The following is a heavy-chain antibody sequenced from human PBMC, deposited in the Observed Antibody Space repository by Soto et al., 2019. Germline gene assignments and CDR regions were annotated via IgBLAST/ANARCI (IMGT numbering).Heavy chain of an antibody. Sequence: QVQLVQSGAEVKKPGSSVKVSCKASGGTFSSYTISWVRQAPGQGLEWMGRIIPILGIANYAQKFQGRVTXAXYXXPSTAYLELSSMRSGDTAVYSFAGVGRVGGSYFGYWGQGNLVTVSS. CDR2: IIPILGIA. V-gene: IGHV1-69*02. D-gene: IGHD1-26*01. CDR1: GGTFSSYT. J-gene: IGHJ4*02. CDR3: AGVGRVGGSYFGY.